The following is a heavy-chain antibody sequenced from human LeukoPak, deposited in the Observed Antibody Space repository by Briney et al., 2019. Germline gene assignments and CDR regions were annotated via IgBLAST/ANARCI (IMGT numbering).Heavy chain of an antibody. V-gene: IGHV1-8*01. D-gene: IGHD3-10*01. CDR1: GYTFTSYD. CDR2: MNPNSGNT. Sequence: ASVKLSCKASGYTFTSYDINWVRQATGQGLEWMGWMNPNSGNTGYAQKFQGRVTMTRNTSISTAYMELSSLRSEDTAVYYCAREAVSGSYYRGWFDPWGQGTLVTVSS. J-gene: IGHJ5*02. CDR3: AREAVSGSYYRGWFDP.